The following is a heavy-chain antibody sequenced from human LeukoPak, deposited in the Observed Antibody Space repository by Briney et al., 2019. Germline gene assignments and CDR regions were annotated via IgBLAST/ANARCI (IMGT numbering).Heavy chain of an antibody. CDR2: ISSSGSTI. J-gene: IGHJ4*02. CDR1: GFTFSSYE. CDR3: ARVQRRVVDFDY. V-gene: IGHV3-48*03. Sequence: PGGSLRLSCVASGFTFSSYEMNWVRQAPGKGLEWVSYISSSGSTIYYADSVKGRFTISRDNAKNSLYLQMNSLRAEDTAVYYCARVQRRVVDFDYWGQGTLVTVSS. D-gene: IGHD3-3*01.